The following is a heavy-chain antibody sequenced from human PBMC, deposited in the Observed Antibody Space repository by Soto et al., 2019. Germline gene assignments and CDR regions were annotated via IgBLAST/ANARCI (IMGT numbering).Heavy chain of an antibody. V-gene: IGHV3-66*01. J-gene: IGHJ6*01. CDR1: GFTASRNY. CDR3: AGVKSSSWSGNYYYGMDV. Sequence: PGGSLRLSCVASGFTASRNYMSWVRQAPGKGLEWVSCIYSGGTAYYADSVKGRFTISRDNSRNTLYLQMNSLGLEDTAVYYCAGVKSSSWSGNYYYGMDVWGQGTTVTVSS. CDR2: IYSGGTA. D-gene: IGHD6-13*01.